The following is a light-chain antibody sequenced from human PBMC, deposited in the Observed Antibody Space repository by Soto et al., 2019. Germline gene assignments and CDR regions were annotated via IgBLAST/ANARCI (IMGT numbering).Light chain of an antibody. J-gene: IGLJ2*01. Sequence: QSVLTQPPSTSGTPGQRVTISCSGGSSNIGTYTVSWYHQFPETAPKLLIYGSNQRPSGVPDRFSGSKSGTSASLSIGGLQSEDGADYYCAAWDDCLNGPTFGGGTKLTVL. V-gene: IGLV1-44*01. CDR1: SSNIGTYT. CDR2: GSN. CDR3: AAWDDCLNGPT.